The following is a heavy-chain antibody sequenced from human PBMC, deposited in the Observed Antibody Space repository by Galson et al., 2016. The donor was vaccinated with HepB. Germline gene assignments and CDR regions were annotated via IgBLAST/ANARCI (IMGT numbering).Heavy chain of an antibody. V-gene: IGHV3-48*02. CDR3: ATRLI. Sequence: SLRLSCAASGLTFSTYTMSWVRQAPGKGLEWVSYISSRSGATYYADSVKGRFTISRDHAKNSLYLQMNSLRDEDTAVYYCATRLIRGQGTMVTVSS. J-gene: IGHJ3*02. CDR2: ISSRSGAT. CDR1: GLTFSTYT.